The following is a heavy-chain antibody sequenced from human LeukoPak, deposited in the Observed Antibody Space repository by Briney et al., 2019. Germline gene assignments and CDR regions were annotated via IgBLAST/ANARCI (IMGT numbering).Heavy chain of an antibody. Sequence: PGGSLRLSCAASGFTFSSYSMNWVRQAPAKGLQRVSSISSTSSYIYYADSVKGRFTISRDNAKNSLYLQMNSLRAEDTAVYYCARDDSNGFADYWGQGTLVTVSS. D-gene: IGHD5-18*01. CDR2: ISSTSSYI. CDR1: GFTFSSYS. V-gene: IGHV3-21*01. CDR3: ARDDSNGFADY. J-gene: IGHJ4*02.